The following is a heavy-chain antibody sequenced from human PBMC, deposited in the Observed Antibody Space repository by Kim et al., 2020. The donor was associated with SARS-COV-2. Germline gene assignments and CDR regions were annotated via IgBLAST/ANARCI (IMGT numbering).Heavy chain of an antibody. J-gene: IGHJ4*02. V-gene: IGHV3-7*01. CDR2: GSEK. D-gene: IGHD1-26*01. CDR3: ASGELLDY. Sequence: GSEKYYVDSVKGRFTISRDNAKNSLYLQMNSLRAEDTAVYYCASGELLDYWGQGTLVTVSS.